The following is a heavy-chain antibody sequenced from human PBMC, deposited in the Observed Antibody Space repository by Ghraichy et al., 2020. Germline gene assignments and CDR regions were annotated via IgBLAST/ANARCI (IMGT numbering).Heavy chain of an antibody. CDR1: GFTFSSYA. J-gene: IGHJ3*02. CDR3: AKDPTRVGPIEMATINDAFDI. Sequence: GGSLRLSCAASGFTFSSYAMSWVRQAPGKGLEWVSAISGSGGSTYYADSVKGRFTISRDNSKNTLYLQMNSLRAEDTAVYYCAKDPTRVGPIEMATINDAFDIWGQGTMVTVSS. V-gene: IGHV3-23*01. D-gene: IGHD5-24*01. CDR2: ISGSGGST.